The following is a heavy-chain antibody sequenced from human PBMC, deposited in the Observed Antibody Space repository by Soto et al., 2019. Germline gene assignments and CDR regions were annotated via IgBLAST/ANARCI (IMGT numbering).Heavy chain of an antibody. V-gene: IGHV3-9*01. D-gene: IGHD3-9*01. CDR2: ISWNSGSI. J-gene: IGHJ4*02. Sequence: EVQLVESGGGLVQSGRSLRLSCAASGFTFDDYAMHWVRQAPGKGLEWVSGISWNSGSIGYADSVKGRFTISRDNAKNSLYLQMNSLRAEDTALYYCAKDMDYDILTGYSGFDYWGQGTLVTVSS. CDR1: GFTFDDYA. CDR3: AKDMDYDILTGYSGFDY.